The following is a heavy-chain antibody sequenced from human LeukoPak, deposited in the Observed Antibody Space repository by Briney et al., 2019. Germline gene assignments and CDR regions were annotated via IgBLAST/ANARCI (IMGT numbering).Heavy chain of an antibody. CDR3: VRGKGYRSGRPRLDY. Sequence: GGSLRLSCAASGFTFSNYGMHWVRQVPGKGLEWLTIISFDGDKRYYADSVKGRFTISRDHSNNTLYLQMNSLRPDDTGLYYCVRGKGYRSGRPRLDYWGQGTLVTVSS. CDR1: GFTFSNYG. D-gene: IGHD6-19*01. V-gene: IGHV3-30*04. CDR2: ISFDGDKR. J-gene: IGHJ4*02.